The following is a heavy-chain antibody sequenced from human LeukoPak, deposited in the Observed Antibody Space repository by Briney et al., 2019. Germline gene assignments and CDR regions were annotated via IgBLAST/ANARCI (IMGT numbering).Heavy chain of an antibody. J-gene: IGHJ4*02. Sequence: GGSLRLSCAASGFTFSSYWMSWVRQAPGKGLEWVANIKQDGSEKYYVDSVKGRFTISRDNAKNSLYLQMNSLRAEDTAMYYCAKDQRDYYGSGSYGYFDYWGQGTLVTVSS. D-gene: IGHD3-10*01. CDR2: IKQDGSEK. CDR1: GFTFSSYW. V-gene: IGHV3-7*01. CDR3: AKDQRDYYGSGSYGYFDY.